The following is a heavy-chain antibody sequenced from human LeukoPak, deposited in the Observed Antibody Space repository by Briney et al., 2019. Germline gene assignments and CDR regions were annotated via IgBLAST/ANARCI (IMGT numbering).Heavy chain of an antibody. D-gene: IGHD6-13*01. Sequence: GGSLRLSCAASGFTFSSYEMNWVRQAPGKGLEWVSYISSSGSTIYYADSVKGRFTVSRDNAKNSLYLQMNSLKASDTAMYYCARQYSSSWPDMNNDAFDIWGQGTMVTVSS. CDR1: GFTFSSYE. J-gene: IGHJ3*02. CDR2: ISSSGSTI. V-gene: IGHV3-48*03. CDR3: ARQYSSSWPDMNNDAFDI.